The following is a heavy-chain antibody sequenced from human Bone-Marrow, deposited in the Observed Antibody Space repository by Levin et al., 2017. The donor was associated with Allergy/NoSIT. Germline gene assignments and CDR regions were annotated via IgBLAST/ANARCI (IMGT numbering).Heavy chain of an antibody. V-gene: IGHV3-23*01. Sequence: GGSLRLSCAASGFTFNTYAMTWVRQAPGQGLEWVSILSPSGSDTYYRDSVKGRFTISRDNSMNTVFLQMNSLRDDDTAIYYCARGTTLPRQWFDSWGQGTLVTVSS. D-gene: IGHD4-11*01. CDR2: LSPSGSDT. CDR3: ARGTTLPRQWFDS. J-gene: IGHJ5*01. CDR1: GFTFNTYA.